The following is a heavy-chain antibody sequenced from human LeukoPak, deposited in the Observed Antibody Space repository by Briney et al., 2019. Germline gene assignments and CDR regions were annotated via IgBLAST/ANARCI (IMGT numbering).Heavy chain of an antibody. V-gene: IGHV3-30*04. CDR2: ISYDKSHK. CDR1: GFTFSSYA. D-gene: IGHD3-3*01. Sequence: GGSLRLSCAASGFTFSSYAMHWVRQAPGKGLEWVAVISYDKSHKYYADSVKGRFTISRDNSRNTLYLQMNSLRAEDTAVYYCAKSRSDVVDYWGQGTLVTVSS. CDR3: AKSRSDVVDY. J-gene: IGHJ4*02.